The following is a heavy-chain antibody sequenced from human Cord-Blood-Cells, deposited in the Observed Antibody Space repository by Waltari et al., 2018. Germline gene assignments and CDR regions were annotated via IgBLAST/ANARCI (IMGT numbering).Heavy chain of an antibody. CDR3: ASRSSSWYFDY. Sequence: QLQLQESGPGLVKPSETLSLTCTVSGGSISSSSYYWGWIRQPPGKGLEWIGSIYYSGSTYSNPSLKSRVTISVDTSKNQFSLKLSSVTAADTAVYYCASRSSSWYFDYWGQGTLVTVSS. J-gene: IGHJ4*02. V-gene: IGHV4-39*01. D-gene: IGHD6-13*01. CDR1: GGSISSSSYY. CDR2: IYYSGST.